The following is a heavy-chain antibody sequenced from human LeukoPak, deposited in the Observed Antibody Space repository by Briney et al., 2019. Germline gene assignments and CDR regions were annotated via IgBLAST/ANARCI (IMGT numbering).Heavy chain of an antibody. V-gene: IGHV4-39*01. J-gene: IGHJ5*02. Sequence: SETLSLTCTVSGGSISSSSYYWGWIRQPPGKGLEWIGSIYYSGSTYYNPSLKSRVTISVDTSKNQFSLKLTSVTAADTAVYYCARQGFPLLRFLEWLSWFDPWGQGTLVTVSS. CDR2: IYYSGST. D-gene: IGHD3-3*01. CDR3: ARQGFPLLRFLEWLSWFDP. CDR1: GGSISSSSYY.